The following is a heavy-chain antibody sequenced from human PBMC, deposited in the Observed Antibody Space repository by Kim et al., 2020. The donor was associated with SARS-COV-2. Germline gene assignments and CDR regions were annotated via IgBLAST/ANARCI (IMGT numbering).Heavy chain of an antibody. Sequence: GGSLRLSCAASGFTFSSYSMNWVRQAPGKGLEWVSYISSSSSTIYYADSVKGRFTISRDNAKNSLYLQMNSLRDEDTAVYYCARDRGREGFGEPESYYFDSWGQGTLVTVSS. J-gene: IGHJ4*02. CDR2: ISSSSSTI. CDR3: ARDRGREGFGEPESYYFDS. V-gene: IGHV3-48*02. D-gene: IGHD3-10*01. CDR1: GFTFSSYS.